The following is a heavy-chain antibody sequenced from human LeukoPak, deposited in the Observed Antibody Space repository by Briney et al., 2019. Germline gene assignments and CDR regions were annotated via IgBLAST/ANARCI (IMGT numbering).Heavy chain of an antibody. V-gene: IGHV4-30-2*01. CDR1: GGSISSGGYY. Sequence: PSETLSLTCTVSGGSISSGGYYWSWLRQPPGKGLEWIGYIYHSGSTYYNPSLNSRVTIPVDRSKNQFSLKLSSVPAADTAAYYCARGEETYSGSYAYWYLDLWGRGTLVTVSS. D-gene: IGHD1-26*01. J-gene: IGHJ2*01. CDR3: ARGEETYSGSYAYWYLDL. CDR2: IYHSGST.